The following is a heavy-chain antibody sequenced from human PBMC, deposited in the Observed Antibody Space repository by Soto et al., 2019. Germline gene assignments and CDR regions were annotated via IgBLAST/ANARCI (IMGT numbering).Heavy chain of an antibody. J-gene: IGHJ6*02. Sequence: PVVLMKISCRVAGCSCISYGGGWVSKMPGKGLEWMGIIYPGDSDTRYSPSFQGQVTIAADKSISTAYLQWSSLKASDTAMYYCARLGYSGYDPGSHYYGMVVGGQGTTVTVS. CDR1: GCSCISYG. D-gene: IGHD5-12*01. CDR3: ARLGYSGYDPGSHYYGMVV. V-gene: IGHV5-51*01. CDR2: IYPGDSDT.